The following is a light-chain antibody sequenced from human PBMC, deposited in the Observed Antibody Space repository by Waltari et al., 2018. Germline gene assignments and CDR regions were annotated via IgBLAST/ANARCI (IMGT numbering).Light chain of an antibody. Sequence: SSELTQDPAVSVAMGQTVRITCQGDSLRSYYASWYQQRPGQAPILVMYDKNNRPSGVPERVAGSSSHNTASLTITGARAEDEASYCCHSRDASGVAGSFGGGTKLTVL. V-gene: IGLV3-19*01. CDR3: HSRDASGVAGS. CDR2: DKN. CDR1: SLRSYY. J-gene: IGLJ2*01.